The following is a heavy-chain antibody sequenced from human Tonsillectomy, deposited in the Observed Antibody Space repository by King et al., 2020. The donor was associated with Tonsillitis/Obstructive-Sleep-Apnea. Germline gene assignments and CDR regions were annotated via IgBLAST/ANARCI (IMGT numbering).Heavy chain of an antibody. CDR1: GGSFRSYV. CDR2: IIPMYGTT. J-gene: IGHJ3*02. Sequence: QLVQSGAEVKKPGSSVKVSCKASGGSFRSYVTSWVRQAPGQGLEWMGGIIPMYGTTYYAQRFQDRVTITADESTSTAYMELCSLTSEDTAVYYCARLVSLDAVDIWGQGTKVTVSS. CDR3: ARLVSLDAVDI. V-gene: IGHV1-69*01. D-gene: IGHD2-8*01.